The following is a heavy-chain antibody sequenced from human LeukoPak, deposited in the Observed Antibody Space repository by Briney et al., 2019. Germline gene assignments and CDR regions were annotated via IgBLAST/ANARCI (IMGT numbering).Heavy chain of an antibody. Sequence: ASVKVSCKASGYTFTSYGISWVRQAPGQGLEWMGWISAYNGNTNYAQRLQGRVTMTTDTSTSTAYMELRSLRSDDTAVYYCARDVGYCSGGSCYPQTLDYWGQGTLVTVSS. D-gene: IGHD2-15*01. V-gene: IGHV1-18*01. J-gene: IGHJ4*02. CDR1: GYTFTSYG. CDR3: ARDVGYCSGGSCYPQTLDY. CDR2: ISAYNGNT.